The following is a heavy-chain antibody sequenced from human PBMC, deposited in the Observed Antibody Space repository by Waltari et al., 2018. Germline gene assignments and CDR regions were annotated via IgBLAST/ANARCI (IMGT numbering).Heavy chain of an antibody. Sequence: QVQLQQWGAGLLKPSETLSLTCAVYGGSFSCYYWSWLRQPPGKGLEWIGEINHSATTNYTPALNRRVTIAVDTSKNQFSLKLNSVTAADTAVYYCARGRVRGATSPFDYWGQGTLVTVSS. J-gene: IGHJ4*02. CDR3: ARGRVRGATSPFDY. V-gene: IGHV4-34*01. CDR1: GGSFSCYY. D-gene: IGHD3-10*01. CDR2: INHSATT.